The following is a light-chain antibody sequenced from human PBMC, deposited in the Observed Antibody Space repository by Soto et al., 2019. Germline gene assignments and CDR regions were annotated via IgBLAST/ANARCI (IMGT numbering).Light chain of an antibody. Sequence: DTQMTQSPHSLSASVGDRVTIACQANEDIVNHLNWYRQRPGKAPDLLIYDASNLEPGVPSRFSGAGSGTDFTFTISGLLPEDFATYYCQQFHSLPYTFGQGTKLEI. CDR1: EDIVNH. J-gene: IGKJ2*01. CDR3: QQFHSLPYT. V-gene: IGKV1-33*01. CDR2: DAS.